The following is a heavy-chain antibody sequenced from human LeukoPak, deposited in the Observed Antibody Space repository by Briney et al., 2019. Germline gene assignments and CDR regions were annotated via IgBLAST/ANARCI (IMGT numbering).Heavy chain of an antibody. J-gene: IGHJ4*02. Sequence: GGSLRLPCSASGFTFSDYDMNWVRQAPGKGLEWVSSISYLSTHVYYGDSVKGRFSISRDNAKNSLYLQMNSLGAEDTAIYYCGRAFPPLRTSSAGDLWGQGILVTVSS. CDR1: GFTFSDYD. V-gene: IGHV3-21*01. CDR2: ISYLSTHV. CDR3: GRAFPPLRTSSAGDL. D-gene: IGHD3-16*01.